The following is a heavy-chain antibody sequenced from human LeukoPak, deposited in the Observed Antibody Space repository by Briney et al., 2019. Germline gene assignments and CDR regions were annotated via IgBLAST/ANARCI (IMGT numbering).Heavy chain of an antibody. CDR2: INPNSDDT. CDR1: GYTFTEHY. V-gene: IGHV1-2*02. D-gene: IGHD2-2*01. CDR3: ARDSSAAPEF. Sequence: GASVKVSCKASGYTFTEHYIHWVRQAPGQGLEWMGWINPNSDDTNYAQNSQGRVTITRDASNSIVYMEVSSLSSDDTAVYYCARDSSAAPEFWGQGTPVTVSP. J-gene: IGHJ4*02.